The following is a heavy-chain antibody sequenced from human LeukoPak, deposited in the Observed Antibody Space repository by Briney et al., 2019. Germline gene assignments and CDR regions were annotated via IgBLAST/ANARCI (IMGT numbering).Heavy chain of an antibody. CDR1: GFTFSSYA. J-gene: IGHJ6*04. D-gene: IGHD2-21*02. Sequence: PGRSLRLSCAASGFTFSSYAMHWVRQAPGKGLEWVAVISYDGSNKYYADSVKGRFTISRDNSKNTLYLQKNSLRAEDTAVYYCARDLCGGDCYSKGDYYYGMDVWGKGTTVTVSS. CDR3: ARDLCGGDCYSKGDYYYGMDV. V-gene: IGHV3-30*04. CDR2: ISYDGSNK.